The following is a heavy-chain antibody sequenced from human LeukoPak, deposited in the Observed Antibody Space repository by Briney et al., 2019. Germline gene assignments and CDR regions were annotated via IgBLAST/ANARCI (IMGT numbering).Heavy chain of an antibody. CDR2: ISDSGADT. J-gene: IGHJ5*02. CDR3: ARESYYYDSSDYYSWFDP. CDR1: GFTFSTYA. D-gene: IGHD3-22*01. Sequence: GGSLRLSCAASGFTFSTYAMSWVRRAPGKGLEWVSSISDSGADTYYADSVKGRFTISRDNSKNTLYLQMSSLRVEDTAVYYCARESYYYDSSDYYSWFDPWGQGTLVTVSS. V-gene: IGHV3-23*01.